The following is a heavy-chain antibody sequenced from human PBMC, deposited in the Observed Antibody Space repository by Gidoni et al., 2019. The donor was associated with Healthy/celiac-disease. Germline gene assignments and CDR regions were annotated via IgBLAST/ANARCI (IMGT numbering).Heavy chain of an antibody. D-gene: IGHD6-19*01. V-gene: IGHV3-11*01. CDR3: ARSVAGTHPDY. CDR2: ISSSGSTI. Sequence: EWVSYISSSGSTIYYADSVKGRFTISRDNAKNSLYLQMNSLRAEDTAVYYCARSVAGTHPDYWGQGTLVTVSS. J-gene: IGHJ4*02.